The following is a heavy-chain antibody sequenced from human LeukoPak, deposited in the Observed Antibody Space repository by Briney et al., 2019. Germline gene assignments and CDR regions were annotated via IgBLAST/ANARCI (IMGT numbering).Heavy chain of an antibody. D-gene: IGHD6-19*01. CDR2: IFHSGST. V-gene: IGHV4-30-4*01. J-gene: IGHJ4*02. Sequence: SQTLSLTCTVSGGSISSGDSYWSWIRQPPGKGLEWIGYIFHSGSTFYNPSLKGRITMSVDTSKNQFSLRLSSVTAADTAVYYCARLYGSGWYDGDYWGQGTLVTVSS. CDR1: GGSISSGDSY. CDR3: ARLYGSGWYDGDY.